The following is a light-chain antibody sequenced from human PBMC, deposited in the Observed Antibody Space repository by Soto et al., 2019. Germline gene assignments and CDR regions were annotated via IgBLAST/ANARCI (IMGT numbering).Light chain of an antibody. CDR3: QQFNVYPLT. V-gene: IGKV1-9*01. CDR2: AAS. CDR1: QGINDY. J-gene: IGKJ4*01. Sequence: DMQLTQSPSFLSASVGDRVTITCRASQGINDYLAWYQQKPGKAPKLLIYAASTLQSEVPSRFSGSASGTEFTLTISSLQPEDFATYYCQQFNVYPLTFGGGTKVEI.